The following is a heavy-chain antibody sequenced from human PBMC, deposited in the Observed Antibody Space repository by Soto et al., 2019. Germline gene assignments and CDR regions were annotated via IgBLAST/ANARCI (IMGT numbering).Heavy chain of an antibody. J-gene: IGHJ6*02. V-gene: IGHV3-33*01. CDR3: ARDSGIAVAGTSYYYGMDV. CDR1: GFTFSSYG. D-gene: IGHD6-19*01. CDR2: IWYDGSNK. Sequence: GGSLRLSCAASGFTFSSYGMHWVRQAPGKGLEWVAVIWYDGSNKYYADSVKGRFTISRDNSKNTLYLQMNSLRAEDTAVYYCARDSGIAVAGTSYYYGMDVWGQGTTVTVSS.